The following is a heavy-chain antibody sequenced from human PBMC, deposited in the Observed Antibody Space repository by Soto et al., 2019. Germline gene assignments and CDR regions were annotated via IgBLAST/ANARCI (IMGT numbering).Heavy chain of an antibody. CDR2: IYHSGTT. CDR3: ASWYGSGWNY. V-gene: IGHV4-34*01. Sequence: PSETLSLTCAVHGGSFSGYYWDWIRQPPGKGLEWIGRIYHSGTTNYNPSLKSRVTISVDTSKNQFSVNLSSVTATDRAVYYCASWYGSGWNYWGQGTLVTVSS. J-gene: IGHJ4*02. D-gene: IGHD6-19*01. CDR1: GGSFSGYY.